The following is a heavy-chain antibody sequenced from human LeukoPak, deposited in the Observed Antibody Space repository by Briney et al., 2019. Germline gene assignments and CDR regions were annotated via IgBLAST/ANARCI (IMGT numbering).Heavy chain of an antibody. J-gene: IGHJ4*02. CDR3: AREQRWLQSLDY. CDR1: GYSISSGYY. D-gene: IGHD5-24*01. Sequence: SETLSLTCTVSGYSISSGYYWGWIRQPPGKGLEWIGSIYHSGSTYYNPSLKSRVTISVDTSKNQFSLKLSSVTAADTAVYYCAREQRWLQSLDYWGQGTLVTVSS. CDR2: IYHSGST. V-gene: IGHV4-38-2*02.